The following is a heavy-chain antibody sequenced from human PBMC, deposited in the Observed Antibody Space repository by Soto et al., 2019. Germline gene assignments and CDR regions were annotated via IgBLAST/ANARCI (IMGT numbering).Heavy chain of an antibody. V-gene: IGHV3-23*01. J-gene: IGHJ4*02. CDR3: ANGQLRLNYFHS. Sequence: GGSLRLSCAASGFTFISYAMSWVRQAPGKGLEWVSTISGSVGITYYADSAKGRFTISRDNSKNTSYLEMNSLRAEDTAMYYCANGQLRLNYFHSLGQGTRVTVSS. CDR2: ISGSVGIT. D-gene: IGHD3-16*01. CDR1: GFTFISYA.